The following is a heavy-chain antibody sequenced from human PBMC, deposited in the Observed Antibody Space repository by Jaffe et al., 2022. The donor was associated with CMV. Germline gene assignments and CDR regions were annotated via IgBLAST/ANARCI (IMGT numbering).Heavy chain of an antibody. V-gene: IGHV3-21*01. CDR2: ISSSSSYI. J-gene: IGHJ2*01. CDR1: GFTFSSYS. D-gene: IGHD2-15*01. Sequence: EVQLVESGGGLVKPGGSLRLSCAASGFTFSSYSMNWVRQAPGKGLEWVSSISSSSSYIYYADSVKGRFTISRDNAKNSLYLQMNSLRAEDTAVYYCARDRGYCSGGSCYSPERYFDLWGRGTLVTVSS. CDR3: ARDRGYCSGGSCYSPERYFDL.